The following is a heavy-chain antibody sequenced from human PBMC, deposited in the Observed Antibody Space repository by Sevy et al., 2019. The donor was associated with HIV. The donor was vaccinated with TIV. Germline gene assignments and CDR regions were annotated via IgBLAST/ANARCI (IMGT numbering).Heavy chain of an antibody. CDR3: ARGYCGGGSCTAFDP. CDR1: GFSFSKNY. J-gene: IGHJ5*02. V-gene: IGHV3-53*01. D-gene: IGHD2-15*01. CDR2: MYSGGSP. Sequence: GGSLRLSCAASGFSFSKNYTAWVRQAPGKGLEWVSVMYSGGSPDYTDSVKGRFALSRDMSKNTVYLQMNSLRAEDTAVYYCARGYCGGGSCTAFDPWGQGTLVTVSS.